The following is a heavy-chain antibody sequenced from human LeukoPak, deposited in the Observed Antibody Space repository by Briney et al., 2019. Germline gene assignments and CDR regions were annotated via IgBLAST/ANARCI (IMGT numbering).Heavy chain of an antibody. D-gene: IGHD4-17*01. J-gene: IGHJ4*02. CDR3: ARDTTVIDY. Sequence: GRSLRLSCAASGFTFSSYAMHWVRQAPGKGLEWVAVISYDGSNKYYADSVKGRFTISRDNSKNTLYLQMNSLRAEDTAVYYCARDTTVIDYWGQGTLVTVSS. V-gene: IGHV3-30-3*01. CDR2: ISYDGSNK. CDR1: GFTFSSYA.